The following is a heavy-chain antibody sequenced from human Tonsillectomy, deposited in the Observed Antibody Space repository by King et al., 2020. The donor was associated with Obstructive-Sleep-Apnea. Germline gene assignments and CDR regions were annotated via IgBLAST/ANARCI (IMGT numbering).Heavy chain of an antibody. D-gene: IGHD1-20*01. Sequence: VQLQESGPGLVKPSETLSLTCTVSDYSISSGYYGAWIRQPPGKGLEWIGSIYHSGSTFYNSSLKSRVTISLDTSKNQFSLNLNSVTAADTAVYYCARARVTGTPTPYFDFRGQGTLVTVSS. CDR1: DYSISSGYY. V-gene: IGHV4-38-2*02. J-gene: IGHJ4*02. CDR2: IYHSGST. CDR3: ARARVTGTPTPYFDF.